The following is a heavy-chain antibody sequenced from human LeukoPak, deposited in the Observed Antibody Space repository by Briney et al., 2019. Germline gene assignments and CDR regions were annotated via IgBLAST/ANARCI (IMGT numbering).Heavy chain of an antibody. CDR1: GFTFSSYG. J-gene: IGHJ4*02. CDR3: AKGDFWSIRGYFDY. Sequence: GRSLRLSCAASGFTFSSYGTHWVRQAPGKGLEWVAVISYDGSNKYYADSVKGRFTISRDNSKNTLYLQMNSLRAEDTAVYYCAKGDFWSIRGYFDYWGQGTLVTVSS. D-gene: IGHD3-3*01. CDR2: ISYDGSNK. V-gene: IGHV3-30*18.